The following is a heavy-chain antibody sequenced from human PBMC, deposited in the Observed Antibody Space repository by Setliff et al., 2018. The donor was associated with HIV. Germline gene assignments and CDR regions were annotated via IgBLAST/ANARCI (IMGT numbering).Heavy chain of an antibody. CDR1: GYTFRTYG. J-gene: IGHJ6*03. V-gene: IGHV1-3*03. D-gene: IGHD3-3*01. CDR2: INTANGNT. CDR3: ARGPLFGNQYYPYHYMDV. Sequence: GASVKVSCKASGYTFRTYGIHWMRQAPGQRPEYMGWINTANGNTKYSQDLLGRVSITMDTSASTSYMELSSLRSQDMAVYYCARGPLFGNQYYPYHYMDVWGKGTTVTVSS.